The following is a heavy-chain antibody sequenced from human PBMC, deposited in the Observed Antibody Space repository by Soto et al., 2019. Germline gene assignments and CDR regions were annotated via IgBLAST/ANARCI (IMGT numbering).Heavy chain of an antibody. CDR1: GGTFSSYA. J-gene: IGHJ6*02. V-gene: IGHV1-69*13. CDR3: ARNQTFDRNYYYGIDV. CDR2: IIPIFGTA. Sequence: GASVKVSCKASGGTFSSYAISWVRQAPGQGLEWMGGIIPIFGTANYAQKFQGRVTITADESTSTAYMELRSLRSDDTAVYYCARNQTFDRNYYYGIDVWGQGTTVTGSS.